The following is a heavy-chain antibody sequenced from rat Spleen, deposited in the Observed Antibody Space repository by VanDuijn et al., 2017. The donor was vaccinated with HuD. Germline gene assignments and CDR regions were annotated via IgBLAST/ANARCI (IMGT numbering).Heavy chain of an antibody. J-gene: IGHJ1*01. CDR3: TRGSDWYFDF. CDR2: ISSDGFNT. Sequence: EVQLVETGGGLVQPGRSLKLSCVASGFTFSAYWMYWVRQAPGKGLKWVSSISSDGFNTYYPDSVKGRFTISKDNAKSTLYLQMNSLRSEDTATYYCTRGSDWYFDFGGPGTMVTVSS. CDR1: GFTFSAYW. V-gene: IGHV5-58*01.